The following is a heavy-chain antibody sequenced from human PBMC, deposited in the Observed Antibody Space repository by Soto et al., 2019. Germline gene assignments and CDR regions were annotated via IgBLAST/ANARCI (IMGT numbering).Heavy chain of an antibody. J-gene: IGHJ4*02. CDR1: GGSISSSSYY. V-gene: IGHV4-39*01. D-gene: IGHD3-22*01. CDR2: IYHSGST. CDR3: ARQDYYDSSGTNFDY. Sequence: PSETLSLTCTVSGGSISSSSYYWGWIRQPPGKGLEWIGSIYHSGSTYYNPSLKSRVTISVDTSKNQFSLKLSSVTAADTAVYYCARQDYYDSSGTNFDYWGQGTLVTVSS.